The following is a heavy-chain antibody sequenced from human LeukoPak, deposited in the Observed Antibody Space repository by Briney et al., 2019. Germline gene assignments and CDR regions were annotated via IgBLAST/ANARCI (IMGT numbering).Heavy chain of an antibody. D-gene: IGHD1-1*01. V-gene: IGHV4-4*07. CDR2: MYTSEST. CDR1: GDSISRYY. J-gene: IGHJ4*02. CDR3: AREITSTSRHFDS. Sequence: SETLSLTCIVSGDSISRYYWSWIRQPAGKGLEWIGRMYTSESTNYNPSLKSRVTMSVDASKNQFSLKLSSVTAADTAMYYCAREITSTSRHFDSWGQGTLVTVSS.